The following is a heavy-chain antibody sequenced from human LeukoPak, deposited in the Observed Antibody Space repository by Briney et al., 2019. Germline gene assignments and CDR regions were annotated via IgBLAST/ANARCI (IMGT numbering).Heavy chain of an antibody. J-gene: IGHJ5*02. Sequence: SETLSLTCTVSGGSISSGGYYWSWIRQPPGKGLEWIGYIYHSGSTYYNPSLKSRVTISVDRSKNQFSLKLSSVTAADTAVYYCARVMGSPAWWFDPWGQGTLVTVSS. CDR2: IYHSGST. CDR1: GGSISSGGYY. D-gene: IGHD5-24*01. CDR3: ARVMGSPAWWFDP. V-gene: IGHV4-30-2*01.